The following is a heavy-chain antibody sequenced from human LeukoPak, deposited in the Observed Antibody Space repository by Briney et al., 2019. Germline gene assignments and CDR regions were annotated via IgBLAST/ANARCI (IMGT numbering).Heavy chain of an antibody. CDR3: ASLSYCSGGSCHHDY. CDR1: GFTFSSYS. J-gene: IGHJ4*02. V-gene: IGHV3-21*01. D-gene: IGHD2-15*01. CDR2: ISSSSYI. Sequence: GGSLRLSCAASGFTFSSYSMNWVRQAPGKGLEWVSSISSSSYIYYADSVKGRFTISRDNAKNSLYLQMNSLRAEDTAVYYCASLSYCSGGSCHHDYWGQGTLVTVPS.